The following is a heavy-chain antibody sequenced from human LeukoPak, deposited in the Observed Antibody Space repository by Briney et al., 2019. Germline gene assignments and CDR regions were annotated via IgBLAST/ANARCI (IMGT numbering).Heavy chain of an antibody. J-gene: IGHJ4*02. D-gene: IGHD6-25*01. V-gene: IGHV4-4*02. CDR1: GGSVTSTNW. Sequence: SETLSLTCDVSGGSVTSTNWWTWFRQPPGKSLEWIGEVHLDGRTNYNPSLKSRLVMSADLPENHISLKLTSVTAADTAVYYCAREGGFYRPLDYSGQGTLVTVSS. CDR2: VHLDGRT. CDR3: AREGGFYRPLDY.